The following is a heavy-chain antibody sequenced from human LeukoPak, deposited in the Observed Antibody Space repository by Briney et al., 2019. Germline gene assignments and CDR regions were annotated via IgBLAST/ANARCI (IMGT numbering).Heavy chain of an antibody. Sequence: GGSRRLSCAASGFTFSSYCMSWVPQAPGKGWEWVANIKQDGSEKYYVDSVKGRFTISRDNAKNSLYLQMNSLRAEDTAVYYCARDHGGSYDYWGQGTLVTVSS. CDR2: IKQDGSEK. D-gene: IGHD1-26*01. V-gene: IGHV3-7*01. CDR3: ARDHGGSYDY. J-gene: IGHJ4*02. CDR1: GFTFSSYC.